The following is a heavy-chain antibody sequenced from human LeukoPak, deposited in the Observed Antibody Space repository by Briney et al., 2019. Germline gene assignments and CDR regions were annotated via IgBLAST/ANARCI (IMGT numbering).Heavy chain of an antibody. J-gene: IGHJ6*02. CDR2: MSWDGART. D-gene: IGHD6-13*01. CDR3: AKDIYKRQQLVWGTDV. CDR1: GFNFDDYT. Sequence: GGSLRLSCAASGFNFDDYTMHWVRQAPGKGLEWVSLMSWDGARTYYADSVNGRFTISRDNSRNSLYLQMNSLRTEDTALYYCAKDIYKRQQLVWGTDVWGQGTTVTVSS. V-gene: IGHV3-43*01.